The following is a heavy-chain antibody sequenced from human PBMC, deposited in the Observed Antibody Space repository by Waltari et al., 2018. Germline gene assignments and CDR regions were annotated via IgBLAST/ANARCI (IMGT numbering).Heavy chain of an antibody. CDR3: AKDYYYYDSSGDAFDI. J-gene: IGHJ3*02. V-gene: IGHV3-23*03. D-gene: IGHD3-22*01. CDR1: GGSISSGGYY. CDR2: IYSGGST. Sequence: VQLQESGPGLVKPSQTLSLTCTVSGGSISSGGYYWSWVRQAPGKGLEWVSVIYSGGSTYYADSVKGRFTISRDNSKNTLYLQMNSLRAEDTAVYYCAKDYYYYDSSGDAFDIWGQGTMVTVSS.